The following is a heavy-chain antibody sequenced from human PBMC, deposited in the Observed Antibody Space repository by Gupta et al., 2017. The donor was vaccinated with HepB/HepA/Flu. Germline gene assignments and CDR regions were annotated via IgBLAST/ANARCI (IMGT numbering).Heavy chain of an antibody. Sequence: EVQLVEPWGGLVQPGGSLRLSCAAYGFTFSDYDLHWDRQATGKGLEWVSAIGTLDDTYDPGSVEVRFTVSRDNARDSLYLQMKSLRVADTAVYYCVRVKGGIAAAGTTAGYFDLWGRGTLVTVSS. D-gene: IGHD6-13*01. CDR2: IGTLDDT. V-gene: IGHV3-13*01. CDR1: GFTFSDYD. J-gene: IGHJ2*01. CDR3: VRVKGGIAAAGTTAGYFDL.